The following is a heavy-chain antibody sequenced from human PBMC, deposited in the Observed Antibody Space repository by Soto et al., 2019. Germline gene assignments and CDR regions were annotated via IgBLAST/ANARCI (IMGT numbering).Heavy chain of an antibody. CDR2: IYTSGST. CDR3: AMGFEGCSSTSCYPRRWNYYYGMDV. CDR1: GGSISSYY. J-gene: IGHJ6*02. V-gene: IGHV4-4*07. D-gene: IGHD2-2*01. Sequence: PSETLSLTCTVSGGSISSYYWSWIRQPAGKGLEWIGRIYTSGSTNYNPSLKSRVTMSVDTSKNQFSLKLSSVTAADTAVYYCAMGFEGCSSTSCYPRRWNYYYGMDVWGQGTTVTVSS.